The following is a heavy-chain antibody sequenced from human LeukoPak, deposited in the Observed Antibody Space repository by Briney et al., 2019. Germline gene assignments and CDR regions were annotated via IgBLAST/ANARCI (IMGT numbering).Heavy chain of an antibody. CDR3: ARGEVVPAANVDY. V-gene: IGHV3-21*01. CDR1: GFTFSSDS. J-gene: IGHJ4*02. CDR2: ISSSSSYI. Sequence: VGSLRLSCAASGFTFSSDSMNWVRQAPGEGLEWVSSISSSSSYIYYADSVKGRFTISRDNAKNSLYLQMSSLRAEDTAVYYCARGEVVPAANVDYWGQGTLVTVSS. D-gene: IGHD2-2*01.